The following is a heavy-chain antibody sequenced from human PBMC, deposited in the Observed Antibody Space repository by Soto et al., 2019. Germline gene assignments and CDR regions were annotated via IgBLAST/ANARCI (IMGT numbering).Heavy chain of an antibody. CDR1: GYSFTSYW. CDR2: IDPSDSYT. CDR3: ARGSLAPWPNWFDP. D-gene: IGHD2-21*01. Sequence: GESLKISCKGSGYSFTSYWISCVRQMPGKGLEWMGRIDPSDSYTNYSPFFQGHVTISTDKSITTAYLQWSSLKASDTAMYYCARGSLAPWPNWFDPWGQGTLVAVSS. J-gene: IGHJ5*02. V-gene: IGHV5-10-1*01.